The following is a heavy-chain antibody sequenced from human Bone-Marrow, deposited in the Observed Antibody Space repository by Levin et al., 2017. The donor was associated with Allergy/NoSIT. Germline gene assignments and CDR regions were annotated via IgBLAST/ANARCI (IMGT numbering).Heavy chain of an antibody. Sequence: GGSLRLSCAASGFTISTYSMNWVRQAPGKGLEWVSSISSSSSHIYFAASVKGRFAFSRDNAKNSLFLQMKSLRGEDTAVYYCARGDDAFDIWGQGTMVTVSS. V-gene: IGHV3-21*01. J-gene: IGHJ3*02. CDR2: ISSSSSHI. CDR1: GFTISTYS. CDR3: ARGDDAFDI.